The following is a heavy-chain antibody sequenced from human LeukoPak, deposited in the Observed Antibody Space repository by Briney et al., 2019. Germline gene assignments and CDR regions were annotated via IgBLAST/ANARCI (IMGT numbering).Heavy chain of an antibody. J-gene: IGHJ4*02. D-gene: IGHD3-16*02. V-gene: IGHV1-8*01. CDR2: MNPNSGNT. CDR3: ARGLGGDEVWGSYRSYYFDY. CDR1: GYAFTSYD. Sequence: ASVKVSCKASGYAFTSYDINWVRQATRQGLEWMEWMNPNSGNTGNAQKFQGRVTMTRNTSMSTVYMEMSSLRSEDTAVYYCARGLGGDEVWGSYRSYYFDYWGQGTLVTVSS.